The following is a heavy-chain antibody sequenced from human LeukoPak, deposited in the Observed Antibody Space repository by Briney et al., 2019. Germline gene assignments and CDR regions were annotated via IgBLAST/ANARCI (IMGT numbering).Heavy chain of an antibody. V-gene: IGHV3-74*01. CDR3: VRLRRNSDRSYYYYYYDH. Sequence: GGSLRLSCAASGFTFSSYWMHWVRQAPGKGLVWVSRINTDGSSTSYADSVKGRFTISRDNAKSSLYLQMKGLTVEDTAVYYCVRLRRNSDRSYYYYYYDHWGQGILVTVSS. J-gene: IGHJ4*02. CDR2: INTDGSST. CDR1: GFTFSSYW. D-gene: IGHD3-22*01.